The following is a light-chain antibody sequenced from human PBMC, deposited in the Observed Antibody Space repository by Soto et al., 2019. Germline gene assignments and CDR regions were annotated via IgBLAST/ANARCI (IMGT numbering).Light chain of an antibody. Sequence: QSALTQPASVSGSPGQSITISCTGTSSDVGGYNYVSWYQQHPGKAPNLIIFDVSNRPSGVSNRFSGSKSGNPASLTISGLQAEDEADYYCSSYTGSNTPVVFGGGTKVTVL. CDR2: DVS. CDR1: SSDVGGYNY. V-gene: IGLV2-14*01. J-gene: IGLJ2*01. CDR3: SSYTGSNTPVV.